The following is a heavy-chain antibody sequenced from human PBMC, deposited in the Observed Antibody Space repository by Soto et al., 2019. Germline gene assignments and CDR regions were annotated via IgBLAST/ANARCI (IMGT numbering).Heavy chain of an antibody. J-gene: IGHJ4*02. CDR1: GFSLTTTGVG. CDR2: IYWDDDK. Sequence: SGPTLVNPTQTLTLTCTFSGFSLTTTGVGVGWIRQSSGKALEWLAFIYWDDDKRYSPSLRSRLTITKDTSKNQVVLTMTNMDPVDTATYYCAHRPVRFGSAYNYFESWGQGIMVTVSS. D-gene: IGHD3-10*01. V-gene: IGHV2-5*02. CDR3: AHRPVRFGSAYNYFES.